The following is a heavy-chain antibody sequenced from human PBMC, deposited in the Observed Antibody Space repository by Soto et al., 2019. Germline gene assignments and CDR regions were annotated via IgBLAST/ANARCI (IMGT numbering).Heavy chain of an antibody. Sequence: GESLKISCKGSGYSFTRYWIGWVRQMPGKGLEWMGIIYPGDSDTRYSPSFQGQVTISADKSISTAYLQWSSLKASDTAMYYCARQVTTVTSNYYYYGMDVWGQGTTVTVSS. CDR1: GYSFTRYW. V-gene: IGHV5-51*01. D-gene: IGHD4-4*01. CDR2: IYPGDSDT. J-gene: IGHJ6*02. CDR3: ARQVTTVTSNYYYYGMDV.